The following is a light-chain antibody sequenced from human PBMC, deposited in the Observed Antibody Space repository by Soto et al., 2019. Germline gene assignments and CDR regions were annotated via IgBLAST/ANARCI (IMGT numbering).Light chain of an antibody. J-gene: IGLJ1*01. CDR3: SSYTRSSIYV. CDR2: EVS. Sequence: QSVLPQPASVSGSPGQSITISCTGTSSDVGGYNHVSWYQQHPGKAPKLMIYEVSNRTSGVYNRFSGSKSGNTASLTISGLHAEDEADYYCSSYTRSSIYVFGTGTK. CDR1: SSDVGGYNH. V-gene: IGLV2-14*01.